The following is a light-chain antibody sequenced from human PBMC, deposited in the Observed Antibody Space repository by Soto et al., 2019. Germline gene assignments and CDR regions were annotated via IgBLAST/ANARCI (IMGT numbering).Light chain of an antibody. V-gene: IGLV1-40*01. CDR2: KNN. CDR1: GSNVGASYD. CDR3: QSYDNILSGPL. J-gene: IGLJ3*02. Sequence: QSVLTQPPSVSGAPGQTITMSCTGSGSNVGASYDVHWYQVLPGAGPRLLIYKNNNRPSGVPDRFSGSKSGTSAFLAITGLRAEDEADYYCQSYDNILSGPLFGGGTKLTVL.